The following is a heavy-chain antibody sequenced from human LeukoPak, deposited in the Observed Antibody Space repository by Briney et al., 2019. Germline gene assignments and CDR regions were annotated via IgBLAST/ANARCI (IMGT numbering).Heavy chain of an antibody. CDR3: AKDLHDAAADY. D-gene: IGHD2-15*01. V-gene: IGHV3-74*01. CDR2: IKSDGTGM. J-gene: IGHJ4*02. CDR1: GLTFTDWG. Sequence: GGSLRLSCAASGLTFTDWGMHWVRQAPGKGLEWVSRIKSDGTGMTYAESVRGRFAISRDNAKNSSYLQMNSLRADDTPVYYCAKDLHDAAADYRGQGTLVTVSS.